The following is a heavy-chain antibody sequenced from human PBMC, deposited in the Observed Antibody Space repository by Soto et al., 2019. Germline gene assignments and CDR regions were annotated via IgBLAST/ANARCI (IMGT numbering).Heavy chain of an antibody. CDR2: ISSGSGYT. D-gene: IGHD3-10*01. Sequence: QVQLVESGGGLVKPGGSLRLSCAASGFTFSDNYMSWIRQAPGKGLEWVSYISSGSGYTKYADSVKGRFTISRDNAKNSLYVQMNSLRAEDTAVYYCARSRFGGYYFDFWGQGTLVTVSS. CDR3: ARSRFGGYYFDF. J-gene: IGHJ4*02. V-gene: IGHV3-11*05. CDR1: GFTFSDNY.